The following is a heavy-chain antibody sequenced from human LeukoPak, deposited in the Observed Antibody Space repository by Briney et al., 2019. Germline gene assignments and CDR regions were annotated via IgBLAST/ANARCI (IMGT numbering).Heavy chain of an antibody. V-gene: IGHV4-59*11. CDR1: GGSISSHY. CDR2: IYYSGST. CDR3: ARGGLRSAYFDY. J-gene: IGHJ4*02. Sequence: SETLSLTCTVSGGSISSHYWSWIRQPPGKGLEWIGYIYYSGSTNYNPSLKSRVTISVDTSKNQFSLKLSSVTAADTAVYYCARGGLRSAYFDYWGQGTLATVSS. D-gene: IGHD4-17*01.